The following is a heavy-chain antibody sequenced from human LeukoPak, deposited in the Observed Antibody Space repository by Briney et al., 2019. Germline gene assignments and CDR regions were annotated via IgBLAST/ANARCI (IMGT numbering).Heavy chain of an antibody. D-gene: IGHD2-2*01. CDR1: GGSISSSSYY. CDR2: IYYSGST. V-gene: IGHV4-39*01. Sequence: SETLSLTCTVSGGSISSSSYYWGWLRQPPGKGLEWIGSIYYSGSTYYNPSLKSRVTISVDTSKNQFSLKLSSVTAADTAVYYCARHFVVVPAAIGGIVGWFDPWGQGTLVTVSS. CDR3: ARHFVVVPAAIGGIVGWFDP. J-gene: IGHJ5*02.